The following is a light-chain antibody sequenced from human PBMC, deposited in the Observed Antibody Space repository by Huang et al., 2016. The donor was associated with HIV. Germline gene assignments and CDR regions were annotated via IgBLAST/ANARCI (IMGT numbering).Light chain of an antibody. J-gene: IGKJ1*01. CDR2: GAS. CDR1: QSLSSY. V-gene: IGKV3-15*01. Sequence: EIVMTQSPATLSVSPGERVTLSCRASQSLSSYLAWYQQKPGQAPRLLIYGASTRATGIPARFSGGVSGTEFTLTISSLQSEDVAVYYCQQYNNWPPKTFGQGTKVEIK. CDR3: QQYNNWPPKT.